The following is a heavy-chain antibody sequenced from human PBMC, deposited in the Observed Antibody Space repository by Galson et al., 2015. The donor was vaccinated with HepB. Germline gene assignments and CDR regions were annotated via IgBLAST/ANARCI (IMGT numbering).Heavy chain of an antibody. D-gene: IGHD2/OR15-2a*01. J-gene: IGHJ4*02. Sequence: RSLRLSCAASGFTFSTHDIHWVRQAPGKGLEWVAVFWNERDSEYYADSVKGRFTVSRDISKNTLYLEMNSLRAEDTAVYYCARDRDRTTFFFDHWGQGTLVTVSS. V-gene: IGHV3-33*01. CDR3: ARDRDRTTFFFDH. CDR2: FWNERDSE. CDR1: GFTFSTHD.